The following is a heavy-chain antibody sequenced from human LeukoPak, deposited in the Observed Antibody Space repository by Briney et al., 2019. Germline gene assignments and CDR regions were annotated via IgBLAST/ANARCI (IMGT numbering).Heavy chain of an antibody. CDR1: GGSISSGPYY. CDR3: ARRDDSSGYHKIFDY. Sequence: SSETLSLTCTVSGGSISSGPYYWGWIRQPPGKGLEWIGNIYYGESTYYNPSLKSRVTISIDTSKNQFYLKLSSLTAADTAVYYCARRDDSSGYHKIFDYWGPGTLVTVSS. V-gene: IGHV4-39*01. D-gene: IGHD3-22*01. CDR2: IYYGEST. J-gene: IGHJ4*02.